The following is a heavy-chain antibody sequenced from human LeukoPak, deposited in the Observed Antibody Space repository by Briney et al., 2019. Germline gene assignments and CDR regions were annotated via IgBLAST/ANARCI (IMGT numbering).Heavy chain of an antibody. V-gene: IGHV3-30*02. Sequence: GGSLRLSCAASGFTFSNFGMHWVRQAPGKGLEWVAFIRYDGSNKYYADSVKGRFTISRDNSKNTLYLQMNSLRAEDTAVYYCAKDSGVYYDSSGKVSHFDYWGQGTLVTVSS. J-gene: IGHJ4*02. D-gene: IGHD3-22*01. CDR1: GFTFSNFG. CDR3: AKDSGVYYDSSGKVSHFDY. CDR2: IRYDGSNK.